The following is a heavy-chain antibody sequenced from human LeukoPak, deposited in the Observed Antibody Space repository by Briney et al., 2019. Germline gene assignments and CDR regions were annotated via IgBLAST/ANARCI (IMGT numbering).Heavy chain of an antibody. D-gene: IGHD5-18*01. CDR2: ISGSGGTT. CDR3: AKETGYSYGYFDY. Sequence: GGSLRLSCAASGFTFSNSAMSWVRQAPGKGLEWVSTISGSGGTTYYADSVKGRLTISRDTSKNTLYLQMNSLRAEDTAVYYCAKETGYSYGYFDYWGQGTLVTVSS. J-gene: IGHJ4*02. V-gene: IGHV3-23*01. CDR1: GFTFSNSA.